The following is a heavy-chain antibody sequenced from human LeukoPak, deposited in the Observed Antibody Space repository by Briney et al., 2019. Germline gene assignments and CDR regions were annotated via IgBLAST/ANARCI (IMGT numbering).Heavy chain of an antibody. V-gene: IGHV1-69*04. CDR3: ARSRGYYYDSSATEGAFDI. CDR1: GYTFTSYG. D-gene: IGHD3-22*01. CDR2: IIPMLGAA. Sequence: ASVKVSCKASGYTFTSYGISWVRQAPGQGLEWMGRIIPMLGAANYAQKFQGRVSMTADKSSSTVYMELSSLRSEDTAVYYCARSRGYYYDSSATEGAFDIWGQGTMVTVSS. J-gene: IGHJ3*02.